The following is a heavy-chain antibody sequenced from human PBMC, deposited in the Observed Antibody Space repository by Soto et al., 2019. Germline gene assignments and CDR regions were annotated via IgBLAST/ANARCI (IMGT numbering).Heavy chain of an antibody. V-gene: IGHV4-31*03. CDR2: IYYSGST. J-gene: IGHJ4*02. Sequence: QVQLQESGPGLVKPSQTLSLTCTVSGGSISSGGYYWSWIRQHPGKGLEWIGYIYYSGSTYYNPSLKSRVXISXEXSKNQFSLKLSSVTAADTAVYYCARSTVVTQYYFDYWGQGTLVTVSS. CDR3: ARSTVVTQYYFDY. CDR1: GGSISSGGYY. D-gene: IGHD4-17*01.